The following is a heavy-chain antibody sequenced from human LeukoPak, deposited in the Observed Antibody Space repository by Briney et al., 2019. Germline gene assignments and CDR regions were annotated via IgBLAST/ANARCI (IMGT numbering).Heavy chain of an antibody. CDR2: INPSGGHT. CDR3: ARSQFSNAHFDS. Sequence: ASVNISCKTYGYAFSHFYIHWVRQAAGQGLEWVGIINPSGGHTHFAPKFQDRVAMTRDMSSNTVHMELVSLTSEDTALFSCARSQFSNAHFDSWGQGTLVTVSS. J-gene: IGHJ4*02. V-gene: IGHV1-46*01. CDR1: GYAFSHFY. D-gene: IGHD5-24*01.